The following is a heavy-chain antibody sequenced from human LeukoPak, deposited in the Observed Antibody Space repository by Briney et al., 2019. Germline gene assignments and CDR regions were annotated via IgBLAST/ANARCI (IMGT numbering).Heavy chain of an antibody. J-gene: IGHJ4*02. V-gene: IGHV4-59*01. Sequence: SETLSLTCTVSGGSISSYYWSWIRQPPGKGLEWIGYISYSGNTNYNPSLKIRVTISVDTSKNQFSVRLSSVTAADTAVYYCARGGGYNSPFGYWGQGTLVTVSS. CDR3: ARGGGYNSPFGY. CDR1: GGSISSYY. CDR2: ISYSGNT. D-gene: IGHD5-24*01.